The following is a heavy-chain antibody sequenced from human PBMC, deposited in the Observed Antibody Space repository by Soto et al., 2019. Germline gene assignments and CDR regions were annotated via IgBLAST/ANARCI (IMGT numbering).Heavy chain of an antibody. V-gene: IGHV3-21*01. CDR1: GFTFSSYS. J-gene: IGHJ5*02. CDR2: ISSSSSYI. CDR3: ARDRVTYYDFWSGFNWFDP. D-gene: IGHD3-3*01. Sequence: GGSLRLSCAASGFTFSSYSMNWARQAPGKGLEWVSSISSSSSYIYYADSVKGRFTISRGNAKNSLYLQMNSLRAEDTAVYYCARDRVTYYDFWSGFNWFDPWGQGTLVTVSS.